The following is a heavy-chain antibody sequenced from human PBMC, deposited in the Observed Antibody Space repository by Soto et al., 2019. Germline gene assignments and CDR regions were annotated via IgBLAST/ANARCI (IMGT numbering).Heavy chain of an antibody. CDR2: IFQSGTT. CDR1: GGTIRSPDW. D-gene: IGHD6-19*01. V-gene: IGHV4-4*02. CDR3: ARGRSRYSRGWYWSDP. J-gene: IGHJ5*02. Sequence: PSETLSLTCGVSGGTIRSPDWWTWVRQPPGKGLELSGDIFQSGTTNYTPSIESRVTISVDKSKNQFSLTLTSVTAADTAVYFCARGRSRYSRGWYWSDPWGQGILVTVSS.